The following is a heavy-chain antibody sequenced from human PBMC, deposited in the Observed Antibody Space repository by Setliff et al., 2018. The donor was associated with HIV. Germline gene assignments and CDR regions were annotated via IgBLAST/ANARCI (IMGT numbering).Heavy chain of an antibody. Sequence: PSETLSLTCTVSGDSISSYYWSWIRQPPGKGLEWIGYIYYSGSTNYNPSLKSRVTISVDTSKNQLSLKLSSVTAADTAVYYCARSGYSSSWGAFDIWGQGTMVTVSS. CDR2: IYYSGST. V-gene: IGHV4-59*01. CDR3: ARSGYSSSWGAFDI. J-gene: IGHJ3*02. D-gene: IGHD6-13*01. CDR1: GDSISSYY.